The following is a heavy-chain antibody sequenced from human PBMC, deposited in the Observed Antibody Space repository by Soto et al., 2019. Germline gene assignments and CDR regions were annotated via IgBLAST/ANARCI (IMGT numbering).Heavy chain of an antibody. V-gene: IGHV3-74*01. D-gene: IGHD3-10*01. Sequence: PGGSLRLSCAASGFTFSSYWMHWFRQAPGKGLVWVSRMNEDGGTTDYADSVKGRFTISRDNAKNTLYLQMNSLRVEGTAVYYCASDLSGRADVWGQGTTVTVSS. CDR3: ASDLSGRADV. CDR2: MNEDGGTT. J-gene: IGHJ6*02. CDR1: GFTFSSYW.